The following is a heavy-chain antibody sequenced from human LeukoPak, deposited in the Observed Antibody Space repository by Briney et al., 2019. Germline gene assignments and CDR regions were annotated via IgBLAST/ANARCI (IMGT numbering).Heavy chain of an antibody. V-gene: IGHV3-23*01. CDR2: ISTTGGST. J-gene: IGHJ6*03. Sequence: GGSLRLSCAASGFTFSSYSMNWVRQAPGKGLEWVSTISTTGGSTYYADSVKGRFTISRDNSKDTLYLQMNSLRAEDTAVYYCAKCSGWFVRGKDYYYYYMDVWGRGTTVTVSS. CDR1: GFTFSSYS. CDR3: AKCSGWFVRGKDYYYYYMDV. D-gene: IGHD6-19*01.